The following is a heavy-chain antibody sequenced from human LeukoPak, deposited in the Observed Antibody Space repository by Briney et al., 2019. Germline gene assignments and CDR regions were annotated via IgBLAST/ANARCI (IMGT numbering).Heavy chain of an antibody. Sequence: ASVKVSCKASGYTFTGYYMHWVRQAPGQGLEWMGWINPNSGGTNYAQKFQGRVTMTRDASISTAYMEMSRLRSDDMAIYYCARRGNYDNLWGNSLNNWGQGTLVTVSS. J-gene: IGHJ4*02. CDR1: GYTFTGYY. V-gene: IGHV1-2*02. CDR2: INPNSGGT. D-gene: IGHD3-16*01. CDR3: ARRGNYDNLWGNSLNN.